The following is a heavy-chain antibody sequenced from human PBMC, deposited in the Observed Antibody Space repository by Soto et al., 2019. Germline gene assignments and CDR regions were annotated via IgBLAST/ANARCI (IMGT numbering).Heavy chain of an antibody. CDR1: GYTFTSYY. CDR2: FNPSGGST. V-gene: IGHV1-46*01. Sequence: QVQLVQSGAEVKKPGASVKVSCKASGYTFTSYYMHWVRQAPGQGLEWMGIFNPSGGSTSYAQKFQGRVTMTRDTSTSTVYMELSSLRSEDTAVYYCARVGRQGVPPPDLGFRSGYYSYFDYWGQGTLVTVSS. J-gene: IGHJ4*02. D-gene: IGHD3-3*01. CDR3: ARVGRQGVPPPDLGFRSGYYSYFDY.